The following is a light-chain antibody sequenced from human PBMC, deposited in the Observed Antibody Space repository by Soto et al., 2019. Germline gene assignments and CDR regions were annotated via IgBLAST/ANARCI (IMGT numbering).Light chain of an antibody. Sequence: QSVLTQPPSASGTPGQTVTITCSGSSSNIGSDYVFWYQQLPGTAPRLLIYRDIQRPSGVPDRFSGSKSGSSGSLAVSALRSEDEAVYYCAPWDGSLRGLVFGGGTKLTVL. CDR3: APWDGSLRGLV. J-gene: IGLJ2*01. V-gene: IGLV1-47*01. CDR1: SSNIGSDY. CDR2: RDI.